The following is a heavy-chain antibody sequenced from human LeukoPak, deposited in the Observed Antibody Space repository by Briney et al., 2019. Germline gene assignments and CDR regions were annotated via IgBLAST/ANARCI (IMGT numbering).Heavy chain of an antibody. CDR3: AREHRIAAEGWFDP. J-gene: IGHJ5*02. CDR2: INPSGGST. D-gene: IGHD6-6*01. Sequence: ASVKVSCKASGGTVSRFPISWVRQAPGQGLEWMGIINPSGGSTSYAQKFQGRVTMTRDMSTNTVYMELSSLRSEDTAVYYCAREHRIAAEGWFDPWGQGTLVTVSS. CDR1: GGTVSRFP. V-gene: IGHV1-46*01.